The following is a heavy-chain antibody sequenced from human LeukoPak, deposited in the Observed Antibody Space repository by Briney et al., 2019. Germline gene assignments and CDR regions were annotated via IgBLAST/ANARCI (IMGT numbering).Heavy chain of an antibody. Sequence: PGGSLRLSCAASGFTFSSYAMSWVRQAPGKGLEWVSAISGSGGSTYYADSVKGRFTISRDNSKNTLYPQMNSLRAEDTAVHYCAKDSYYYDSSGTPLPYYFDYWGQGTLVTVSS. V-gene: IGHV3-23*01. CDR1: GFTFSSYA. D-gene: IGHD3-22*01. J-gene: IGHJ4*02. CDR3: AKDSYYYDSSGTPLPYYFDY. CDR2: ISGSGGST.